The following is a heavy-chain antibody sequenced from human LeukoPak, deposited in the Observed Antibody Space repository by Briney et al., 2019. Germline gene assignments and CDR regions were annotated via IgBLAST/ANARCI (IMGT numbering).Heavy chain of an antibody. CDR2: ISPDGSEK. CDR1: GFTFSSYE. D-gene: IGHD3-16*01. CDR3: ARYYDPTVGDAFDI. J-gene: IGHJ3*02. V-gene: IGHV3-7*01. Sequence: GGSLRLSCAASGFTFSSYEMNWVRQAPGKGLEWVANISPDGSEKYFVDSVKGRFTISRDNGKNSLYLQLNSLKAEDTALYYCARYYDPTVGDAFDIWGQGTMVTVSP.